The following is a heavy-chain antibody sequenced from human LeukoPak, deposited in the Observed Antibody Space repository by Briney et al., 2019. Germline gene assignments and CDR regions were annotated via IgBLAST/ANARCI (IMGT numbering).Heavy chain of an antibody. J-gene: IGHJ4*02. Sequence: SETLSLTCTVSGGSISSYYWSWIRQPPGKGLEWIGYIYYSGSTNYNPSLKSRVTISVDTSKNQFSLKLSSETAADTAVYYCARQGSDYDFWSGYYSAFDYWGQGTLVTVSS. D-gene: IGHD3-3*01. CDR1: GGSISSYY. V-gene: IGHV4-59*08. CDR2: IYYSGST. CDR3: ARQGSDYDFWSGYYSAFDY.